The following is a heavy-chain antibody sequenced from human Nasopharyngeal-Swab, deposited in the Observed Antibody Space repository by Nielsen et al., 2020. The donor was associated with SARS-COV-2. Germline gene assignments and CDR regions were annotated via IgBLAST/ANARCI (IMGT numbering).Heavy chain of an antibody. V-gene: IGHV2-70*11. Sequence: WIRQPPGKALEWLARIDWDDETYYSTSLKTRLTISKGTSKKQVVLRMTNMDPADTATYYCARVRRDEDTAMARYYYYYHMDVWGLGTTVTVSS. CDR3: ARVRRDEDTAMARYYYYYHMDV. J-gene: IGHJ6*03. CDR2: IDWDDET. D-gene: IGHD5-18*01.